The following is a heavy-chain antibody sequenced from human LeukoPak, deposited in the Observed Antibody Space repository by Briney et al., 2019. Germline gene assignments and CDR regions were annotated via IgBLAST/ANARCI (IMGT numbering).Heavy chain of an antibody. Sequence: ASVKVSCKASGYTFTGYYMHWVRQAPGQGLEWMGWINPNSGGTNYAQKFQGRVTMTRDTSISTAYMELGRLRSDDTAVYYCARAFDSGGSGSPDFDYWGQGTLVTVSS. CDR3: ARAFDSGGSGSPDFDY. V-gene: IGHV1-2*02. J-gene: IGHJ4*02. D-gene: IGHD1-26*01. CDR2: INPNSGGT. CDR1: GYTFTGYY.